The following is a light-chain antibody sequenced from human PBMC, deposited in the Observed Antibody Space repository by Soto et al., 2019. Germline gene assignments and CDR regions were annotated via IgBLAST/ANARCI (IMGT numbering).Light chain of an antibody. Sequence: DIQMTQSPSTLSASVGDRVTITCRASQSISSWLAWYQQKPGKAPKLLIYDASSLESGVPSRFSGSGSGTEFTRTISSLHPDGFATYYCQPDNSYSLYTFGQETKLEIK. CDR1: QSISSW. J-gene: IGKJ2*01. CDR3: QPDNSYSLYT. V-gene: IGKV1-5*01. CDR2: DAS.